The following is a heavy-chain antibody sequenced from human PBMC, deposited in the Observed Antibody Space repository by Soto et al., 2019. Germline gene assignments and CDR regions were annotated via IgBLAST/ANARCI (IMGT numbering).Heavy chain of an antibody. CDR2: IYYSGST. Sequence: QVQLQESGPGLVKPSETLSLTCTVSGGSISSYYWSWIRQPPGKGLEWIGYIYYSGSTNYNPSLGSRVPIAXDTSKNQFSLKLTSVTAADTAVYYCARRYGGNFDYWGQGTLVTVSS. D-gene: IGHD1-26*01. J-gene: IGHJ4*02. V-gene: IGHV4-59*01. CDR1: GGSISSYY. CDR3: ARRYGGNFDY.